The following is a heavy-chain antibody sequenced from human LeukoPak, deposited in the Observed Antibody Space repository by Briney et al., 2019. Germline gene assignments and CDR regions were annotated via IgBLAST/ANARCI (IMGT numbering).Heavy chain of an antibody. CDR1: GGTFSSYA. J-gene: IGHJ6*03. Sequence: ASVKVSCKASGGTFSSYAISWVRQAPGQGLEWMGRIIPILGIANYAQKFQGRVTITADKSTSTAYMELSSLRSEDTAVYYCADSSSGQTAGDFWAKGTRVPVS. D-gene: IGHD6-13*01. CDR2: IIPILGIA. CDR3: ADSSSGQTAGDF. V-gene: IGHV1-69*04.